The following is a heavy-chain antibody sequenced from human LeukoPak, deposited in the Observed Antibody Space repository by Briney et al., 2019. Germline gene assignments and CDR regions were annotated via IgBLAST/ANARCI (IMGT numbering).Heavy chain of an antibody. CDR1: GFTFSSYA. CDR2: ISGSGGST. Sequence: PGGSLRLSCAASGFTFSSYAMSWVRQAPGKGVECVSAISGSGGSTYYADSVKGRFTISRDNSKNTLYLQMNSLTAEDTAVYYCAKDFTNIAAAAPPDCWGQGTLVTVSS. D-gene: IGHD6-13*01. V-gene: IGHV3-23*01. CDR3: AKDFTNIAAAAPPDC. J-gene: IGHJ4*02.